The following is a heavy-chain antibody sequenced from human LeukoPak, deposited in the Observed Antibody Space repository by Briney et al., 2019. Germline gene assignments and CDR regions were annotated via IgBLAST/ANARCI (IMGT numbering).Heavy chain of an antibody. Sequence: PGGSLRLSCAASGFTVSSNYMSWVRQAPGKGLEWVSVIYSGGSTYYADSVKGRFTISRDNSKNTLYLQMNSLRAEDTAVYYCARDQSAYNWNAGMDVWGQGTTVTVSS. CDR3: ARDQSAYNWNAGMDV. V-gene: IGHV3-53*01. CDR2: IYSGGST. J-gene: IGHJ6*02. CDR1: GFTVSSNY. D-gene: IGHD1-20*01.